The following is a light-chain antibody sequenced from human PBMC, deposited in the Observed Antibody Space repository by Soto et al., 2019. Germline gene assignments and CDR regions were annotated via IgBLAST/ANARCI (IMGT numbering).Light chain of an antibody. V-gene: IGKV1-33*01. CDR1: QDSSNY. J-gene: IGKJ3*01. CDR2: DAS. CDR3: QQYDTLRVT. Sequence: DIQMTQSPSSLSASVGDRVTITCQASQDSSNYLNWYQQKPGKAPKLLIYDASNLETGVPSRFSGSGSGTDFTFTISSLQPEDIATYYCQQYDTLRVTFGPGTKVDSK.